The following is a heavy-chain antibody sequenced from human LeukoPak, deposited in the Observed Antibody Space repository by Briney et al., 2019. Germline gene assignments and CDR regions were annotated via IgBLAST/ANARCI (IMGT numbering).Heavy chain of an antibody. CDR2: INHSGST. CDR1: GGSFSGYY. CDR3: ARGWLGS. V-gene: IGHV4-34*01. Sequence: SETLSLTCAVYGGSFSGYYWSWIRQPPGKGLEWIGEINHSGSTNYNPSLKSRVTISVDTSKNQFSLKLSSVTAADTAVYYCARGWLGSWGQGTLVTVSS. J-gene: IGHJ5*01.